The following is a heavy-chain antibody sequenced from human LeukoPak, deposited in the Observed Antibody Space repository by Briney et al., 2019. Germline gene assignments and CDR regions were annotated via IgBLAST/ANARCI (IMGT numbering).Heavy chain of an antibody. V-gene: IGHV3-23*01. J-gene: IGHJ3*02. CDR1: GFPLSSYA. D-gene: IGHD3-22*01. CDR2: TSSSDAGT. CDR3: AKSNGYGLIDI. Sequence: PGGSLRLSCAAFGFPLSSYAMSWVRQAPGKGLEWVSATSSSDAGTYHADSVRGRFTISRDNSKNTLYLQMNSLRVEDAAVYYCAKSNGYGLIDIWGQGTMVTVSS.